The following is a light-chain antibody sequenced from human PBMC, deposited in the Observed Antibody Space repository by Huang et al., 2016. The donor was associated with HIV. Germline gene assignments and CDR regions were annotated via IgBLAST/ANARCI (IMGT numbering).Light chain of an antibody. Sequence: DIEMTQSPSAMSASVGDRVTISCRASQDINNYLAWFQQKPGKVPKRLIYGAFNLQCGVPSRFSGSGSETEFTLTISNLQPEGVATYYCLQHHTYPYTFGQGTKLDVK. CDR1: QDINNY. CDR2: GAF. V-gene: IGKV1-17*03. J-gene: IGKJ2*01. CDR3: LQHHTYPYT.